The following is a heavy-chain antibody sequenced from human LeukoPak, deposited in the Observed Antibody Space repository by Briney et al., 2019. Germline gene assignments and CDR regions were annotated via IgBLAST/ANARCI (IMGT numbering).Heavy chain of an antibody. CDR1: GYTFTSYY. CDR2: INPSGGIT. Sequence: ASVKVSCKASGYTFTSYYIHWVRQAPGQGLEWMGIINPSGGITGYAQKFQGRVTMTRDMSTSTVYMELSSLRSEDTAVYYCARDKIRYYYDSSGYYLDYWGQGTLVTVSS. J-gene: IGHJ4*02. CDR3: ARDKIRYYYDSSGYYLDY. D-gene: IGHD3-22*01. V-gene: IGHV1-46*01.